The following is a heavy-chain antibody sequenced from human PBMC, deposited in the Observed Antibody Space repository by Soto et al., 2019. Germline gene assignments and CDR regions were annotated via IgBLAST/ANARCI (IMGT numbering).Heavy chain of an antibody. J-gene: IGHJ4*02. CDR3: ARDRNGCAQVADY. CDR1: GFTFSDYY. V-gene: IGHV3-11*05. D-gene: IGHD6-19*01. CDR2: ISTTSSYT. Sequence: QVQLVESGGGLVKPGGSLRLSCAASGFTFSDYYMTWIRQAPGNGLEWVSYISTTSSYTNYADSVRGRVTISRDNAKNLLYLQMNSLRAEATAVYYCARDRNGCAQVADYWGQGTLVTVSS.